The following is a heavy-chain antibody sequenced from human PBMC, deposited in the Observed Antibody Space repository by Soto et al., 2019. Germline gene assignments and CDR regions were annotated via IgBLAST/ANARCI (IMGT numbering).Heavy chain of an antibody. CDR2: ISGSGGST. Sequence: GGSLRLSCAASGFTFSSYAMSWVRQAPGKGLEWVSAISGSGGSTYYADSVKGRFTISRDNSKNTLYLQMNSLRAEDTAVYSVASRSLYSGSYYYFDYWGQGTLVTVSS. D-gene: IGHD1-26*01. V-gene: IGHV3-23*01. CDR3: ASRSLYSGSYYYFDY. CDR1: GFTFSSYA. J-gene: IGHJ4*02.